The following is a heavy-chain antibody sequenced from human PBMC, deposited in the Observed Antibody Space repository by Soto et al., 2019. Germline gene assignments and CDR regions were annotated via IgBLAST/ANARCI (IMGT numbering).Heavy chain of an antibody. CDR3: AHIFNSNSGSYRYFDY. D-gene: IGHD3-16*02. CDR1: GFSLSTSGVG. CDR2: IYWDDDK. V-gene: IGHV2-5*02. Sequence: QITLNESGPTLVKPTQTLTLTCTFSGFSLSTSGVGVGWIRQPPGKALKWLAVIYWDDDKRYSPSLKSRLTITKDTSKNQVVLTMTNIDPVDTATYYCAHIFNSNSGSYRYFDYWGQGTLVTVSS. J-gene: IGHJ4*02.